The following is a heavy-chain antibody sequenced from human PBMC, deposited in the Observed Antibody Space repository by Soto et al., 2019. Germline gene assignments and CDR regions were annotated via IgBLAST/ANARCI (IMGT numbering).Heavy chain of an antibody. J-gene: IGHJ4*02. D-gene: IGHD4-17*01. CDR3: ARALSVTLFDN. Sequence: QVQLQESGPGLVKPSQTLSLTCTVSGGSISTGGYYWTWIRQHPGKGMECIGYISYSGSTYYNPSLKSRVTISVDTSKNQFALKLSSVTAADTAVYYCARALSVTLFDNWCQGTLVTVSS. CDR2: ISYSGST. CDR1: GGSISTGGYY. V-gene: IGHV4-31*03.